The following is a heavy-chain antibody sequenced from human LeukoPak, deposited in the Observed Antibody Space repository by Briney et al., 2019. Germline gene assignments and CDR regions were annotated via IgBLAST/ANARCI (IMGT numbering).Heavy chain of an antibody. J-gene: IGHJ5*02. CDR2: IYYSGST. V-gene: IGHV4-59*01. Sequence: SETLSLTCTVSVDSISSYYWSWIRQPPGKGLEWIGYIYYSGSTNYNPSLKSRVTISVDTSKNQFSLKLSSVTAADTAVYYCARSASGWFDPWAREPWSPSPQ. D-gene: IGHD3-10*01. CDR3: ARSASGWFDP. CDR1: VDSISSYY.